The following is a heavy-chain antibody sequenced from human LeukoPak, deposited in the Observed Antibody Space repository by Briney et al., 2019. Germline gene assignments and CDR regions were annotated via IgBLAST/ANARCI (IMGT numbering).Heavy chain of an antibody. V-gene: IGHV4-61*02. CDR3: ARGAYNYYYMDV. Sequence: TLSLTCTVSGGSISSGSYYWSWIRQPAGKGLEWIGRIYTSGSTNYNPSLKSRVTISVDTSKNQFSLKLSSVTAADTAVYYCARGAYNYYYMDVWGKGTTVTISS. CDR1: GGSISSGSYY. CDR2: IYTSGST. J-gene: IGHJ6*03.